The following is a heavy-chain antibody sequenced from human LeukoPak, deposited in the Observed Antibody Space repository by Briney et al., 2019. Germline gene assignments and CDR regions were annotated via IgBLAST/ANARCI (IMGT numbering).Heavy chain of an antibody. D-gene: IGHD2-2*01. CDR3: AKEVFWVVVPAAAFDY. V-gene: IGHV3-23*01. CDR2: ISGSGGST. J-gene: IGHJ4*02. CDR1: GFTFSSYA. Sequence: GGSLRLSCAASGFTFSSYAMSWVRQAPGKGLEWVSAISGSGGSTYYADSVKGRFTISRDNSKNTLYLQMNSLRAEDTAVYYCAKEVFWVVVPAAAFDYWGQGTLVTVSP.